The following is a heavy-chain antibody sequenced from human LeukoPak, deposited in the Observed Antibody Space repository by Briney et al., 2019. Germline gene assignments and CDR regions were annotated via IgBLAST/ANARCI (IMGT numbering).Heavy chain of an antibody. Sequence: SETLSLTCTVSGGSISSYYWSWIRQPPGKGLEWIGYIYYSGGTNYNPSLKSRATISVDTSKNQFSLKLSSVTAADTAVYYCARGEYYYDSSGYFDYWGQGTLVTVSS. J-gene: IGHJ4*02. V-gene: IGHV4-59*01. CDR1: GGSISSYY. CDR3: ARGEYYYDSSGYFDY. D-gene: IGHD3-22*01. CDR2: IYYSGGT.